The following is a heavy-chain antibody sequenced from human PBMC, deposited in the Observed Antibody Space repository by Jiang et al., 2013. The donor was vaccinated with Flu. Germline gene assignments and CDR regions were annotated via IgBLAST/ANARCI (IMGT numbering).Heavy chain of an antibody. V-gene: IGHV4-59*08. CDR2: IYYSGST. D-gene: IGHD2-2*03. Sequence: LKPSETLSLTCTVSGGSISSYYWSWIRQPPGKGLEWIGYIYYSGSTNYNPSLKSRVTISVDTSKNQFSLKLSSVTAADTAVYYCARLEMVVVPAANDIRFDPSGPGNPGHRLL. J-gene: IGHJ5*02. CDR3: ARLEMVVVPAANDIRFDP. CDR1: GGSISSYY.